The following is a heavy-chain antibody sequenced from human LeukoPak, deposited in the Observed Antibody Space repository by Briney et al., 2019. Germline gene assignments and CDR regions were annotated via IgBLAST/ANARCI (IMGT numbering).Heavy chain of an antibody. Sequence: PGGSLRLSCAASGFTFSNYCMIWVRQAPGKGLEWVGNIKQDGSEKRYADSVRGRFSISRDNAQTSLYVQMNSLRAEDTAVYYCARASDPWLQLTWGQGTLVTVSS. CDR3: ARASDPWLQLT. J-gene: IGHJ5*02. D-gene: IGHD5-24*01. CDR1: GFTFSNYC. V-gene: IGHV3-7*05. CDR2: IKQDGSEK.